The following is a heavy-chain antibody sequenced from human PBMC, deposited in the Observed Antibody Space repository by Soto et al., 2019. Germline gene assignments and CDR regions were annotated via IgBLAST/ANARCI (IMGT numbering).Heavy chain of an antibody. CDR1: GFTFSSYS. V-gene: IGHV3-21*01. D-gene: IGHD6-13*01. CDR3: ARRPLGIAAAGTDYYYYGMDV. Sequence: AGGSLRLSCAASGFTFSSYSMNWVRQAPGKGLEWVSSISSSSSYIYYADSVKGRFTISRDNAKNSLYLQMNSLRAEDTAVYYCARRPLGIAAAGTDYYYYGMDVWGQGTTVTVYS. J-gene: IGHJ6*02. CDR2: ISSSSSYI.